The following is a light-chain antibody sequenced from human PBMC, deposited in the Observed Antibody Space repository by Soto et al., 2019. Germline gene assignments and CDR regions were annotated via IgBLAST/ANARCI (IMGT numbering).Light chain of an antibody. CDR2: EGS. Sequence: QSALTQPASVSGSPGQSITISCTGTSSDVVSYNLVSWYQQHPGKAPKLMIYEGSKRPSGVSNRFSGSKSGNTASLTISGLQAEDEADYYCCSYAGSRDVVFGGGTKLTVL. CDR3: CSYAGSRDVV. V-gene: IGLV2-23*01. J-gene: IGLJ2*01. CDR1: SSDVVSYNL.